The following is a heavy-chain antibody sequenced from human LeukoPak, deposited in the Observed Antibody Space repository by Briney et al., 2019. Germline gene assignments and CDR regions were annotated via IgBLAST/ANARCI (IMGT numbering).Heavy chain of an antibody. CDR2: IYHSGST. J-gene: IGHJ6*03. CDR3: ARSDYDFWSGYASVLDMDV. V-gene: IGHV4-38-2*02. D-gene: IGHD3-3*01. Sequence: TSETLSLTCTVSGYSISSGYYWGWIRQPPGKGLEWIGSIYHSGSTYYNPSLKSRVTISVDTSKNQFSLKLSSVTAADTAVYYCARSDYDFWSGYASVLDMDVWGKGTTVTVSS. CDR1: GYSISSGYY.